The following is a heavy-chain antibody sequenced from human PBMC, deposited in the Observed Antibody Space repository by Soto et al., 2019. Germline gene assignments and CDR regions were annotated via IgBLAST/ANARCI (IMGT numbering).Heavy chain of an antibody. V-gene: IGHV4-34*01. Sequence: SGTLSPTCAVYGGSFSGYYWSWVRQPPGKGLEWIGEINHSGSTNYNPSLKSRVTISVDTSKNQFSLKLSSVTAADTAVYYCARAPPAASYYFDYWGQGTLVTVSS. D-gene: IGHD2-2*01. J-gene: IGHJ4*02. CDR1: GGSFSGYY. CDR3: ARAPPAASYYFDY. CDR2: INHSGST.